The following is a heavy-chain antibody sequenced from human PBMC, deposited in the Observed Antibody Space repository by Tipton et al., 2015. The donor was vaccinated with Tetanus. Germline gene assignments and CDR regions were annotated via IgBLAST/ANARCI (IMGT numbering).Heavy chain of an antibody. D-gene: IGHD3-22*01. J-gene: IGHJ4*02. V-gene: IGHV4-31*03. CDR2: IFSGGTT. Sequence: TLSLTCTVAGDSISSGGYYWNWVRQNPGKGLEWLGYIFSGGTTFYSPSLNGRVSMSLDTSKNLFALRLASVTAADTAVYYCARAVRFYYDSSTYYQYYFDSWGQGTLVTVSS. CDR3: ARAVRFYYDSSTYYQYYFDS. CDR1: GDSISSGGYY.